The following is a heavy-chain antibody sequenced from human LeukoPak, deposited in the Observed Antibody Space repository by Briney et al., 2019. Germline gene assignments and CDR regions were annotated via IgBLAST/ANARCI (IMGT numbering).Heavy chain of an antibody. V-gene: IGHV4-34*01. D-gene: IGHD6-13*01. CDR3: ARSRQWQQGRYFDY. J-gene: IGHJ4*02. Sequence: KPSETLSLTCAVYGGSFSGYYWSWIRQPPGKGLEWIGEINHSGSTNYNPSLKSRVTISVDTSKNQFSLKLSSVTAADTAVYYCARSRQWQQGRYFDYWGQGTLVTVCS. CDR2: INHSGST. CDR1: GGSFSGYY.